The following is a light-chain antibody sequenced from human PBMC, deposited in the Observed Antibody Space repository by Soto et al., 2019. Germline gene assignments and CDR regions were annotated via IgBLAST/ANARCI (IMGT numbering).Light chain of an antibody. CDR2: LNSAGSH. CDR3: QTWGSGIVV. V-gene: IGLV4-69*01. J-gene: IGLJ2*01. Sequence: QPVLTQSPSASASLGASVKLTCNLSSGHSNYAIAWHQQQSEKGPRYLMKLNSAGSHSKGDGIPDRFSGSSSGAERYLTSSSLQSEDEADYYCQTWGSGIVVFGGGTKLTVL. CDR1: SGHSNYA.